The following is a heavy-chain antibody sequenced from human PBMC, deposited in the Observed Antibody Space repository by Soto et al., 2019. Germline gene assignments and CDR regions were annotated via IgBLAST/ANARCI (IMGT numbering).Heavy chain of an antibody. CDR3: ARNTHHVVLVPAANLDY. CDR2: ISYDESSK. CDR1: GFTFSSHA. D-gene: IGHD2-2*01. Sequence: QVQLVESGGGVVQPGRSLRLSCAASGFTFSSHAMHWVRQAPGKGLEWVAVISYDESSKYYADAVKGRFTIARDNSKNTLYLQMSNLRAEDTALYYCARNTHHVVLVPAANLDYWGQGTLVTVSS. J-gene: IGHJ4*02. V-gene: IGHV3-30-3*01.